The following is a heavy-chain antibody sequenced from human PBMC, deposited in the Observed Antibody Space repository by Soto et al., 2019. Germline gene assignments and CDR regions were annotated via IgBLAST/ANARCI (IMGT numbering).Heavy chain of an antibody. CDR2: ISWNSGSI. J-gene: IGHJ5*02. D-gene: IGHD6-13*01. V-gene: IGHV3-9*01. CDR1: GFTFDDYA. CDR3: AKDEVAAAGTGWFDP. Sequence: PGGSLRLSCAASGFTFDDYAMHWVRQAPGKGLEWVSGISWNSGSIGYADSVKGRFTISRDNAKNSLYLQMNSLRAEDTALYYCAKDEVAAAGTGWFDPWGQGTLVTVSS.